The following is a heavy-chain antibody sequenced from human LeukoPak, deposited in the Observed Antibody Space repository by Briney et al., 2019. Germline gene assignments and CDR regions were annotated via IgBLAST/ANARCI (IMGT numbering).Heavy chain of an antibody. Sequence: GGSLRLSCVASGFTFSDYYMTWIRQAPGKGLEWVSYISSSGGTIYYADSVKGRFTISRDNSKNTLYLQMNSLRAEDTAVYYCAKAAWGNYDILTGYYFDYWGQGTLVTVSS. CDR1: GFTFSDYY. J-gene: IGHJ4*02. CDR3: AKAAWGNYDILTGYYFDY. V-gene: IGHV3-11*01. CDR2: ISSSGGTI. D-gene: IGHD3-9*01.